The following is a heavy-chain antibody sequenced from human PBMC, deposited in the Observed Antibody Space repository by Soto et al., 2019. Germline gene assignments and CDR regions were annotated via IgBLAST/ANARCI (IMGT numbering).Heavy chain of an antibody. CDR2: IYHSGYT. D-gene: IGHD1-1*01. Sequence: SETLSLTCTVSGVSISSGGYSWNWIRQAPGKGLEWIGYIYHSGYTLYNPSLKGRVTISVDKSKNHFSLNLTSVTAADTAVYYCARDQLEGNWFDPWGQGTLVTVSS. J-gene: IGHJ5*02. CDR3: ARDQLEGNWFDP. V-gene: IGHV4-30-2*01. CDR1: GVSISSGGYS.